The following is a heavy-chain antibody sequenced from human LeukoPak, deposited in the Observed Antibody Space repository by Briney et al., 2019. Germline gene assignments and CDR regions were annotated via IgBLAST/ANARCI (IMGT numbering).Heavy chain of an antibody. D-gene: IGHD3-22*01. CDR2: INHSGSP. CDR1: GGSFRGYY. J-gene: IGHJ4*02. V-gene: IGHV4-34*01. Sequence: SATLSLPCAVKGGSFRGYYWRWIRQPPGKGLEWIGEINHSGSPNYNPSLKSRVTILVDTSKNQFSLKLSSVPAADTAVYYCARHGSGYYSPDYWGQGTLVTVSS. CDR3: ARHGSGYYSPDY.